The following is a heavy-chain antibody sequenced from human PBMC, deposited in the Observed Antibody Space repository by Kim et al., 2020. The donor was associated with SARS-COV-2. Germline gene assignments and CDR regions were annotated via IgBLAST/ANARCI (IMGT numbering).Heavy chain of an antibody. V-gene: IGHV3-49*03. J-gene: IGHJ4*02. Sequence: GGSLRLSCTGSGFTFGDSTLSWFRQRPGRGLEWVGFIRSKASGGTTKSAASVRGRFDFSRDDSMSVAYLQMTSLKDEDTAVYYCTREARDSSGLYPSDSWGQGTLVTVSS. CDR3: TREARDSSGLYPSDS. CDR2: IRSKASGGTT. D-gene: IGHD3-22*01. CDR1: GFTFGDST.